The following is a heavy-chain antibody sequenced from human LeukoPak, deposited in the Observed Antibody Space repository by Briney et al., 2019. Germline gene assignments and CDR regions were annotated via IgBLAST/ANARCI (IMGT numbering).Heavy chain of an antibody. V-gene: IGHV3-48*01. D-gene: IGHD3-10*01. CDR2: ITSTSSII. CDR3: ATVVYGSGKYFDH. CDR1: GFTSGCTFRSYS. Sequence: PGGSLRLSCGASGFTSGCTFRSYSMIWVRQAPGKGLEWISYITSTSSIISYADSVKGRFTISRDNAKNSLYLQMNSLRVEDTAVYYCATVVYGSGKYFDHWGQGTLVTVSS. J-gene: IGHJ4*02.